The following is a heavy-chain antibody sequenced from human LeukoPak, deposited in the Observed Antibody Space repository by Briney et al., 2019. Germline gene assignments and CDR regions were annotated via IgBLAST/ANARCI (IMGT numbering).Heavy chain of an antibody. J-gene: IGHJ4*02. V-gene: IGHV3-48*04. D-gene: IGHD5-18*01. Sequence: GGSLRLSCAASGFTFSSYSMNWVRQAPGKGLEWVSYISSSSSTIYYADSVKGRFTISRDNAKTSLYLQMNSLRAEDTAVYYCARDLSGVAGYTYGRGIDYWGQGTLVTVSS. CDR2: ISSSSSTI. CDR3: ARDLSGVAGYTYGRGIDY. CDR1: GFTFSSYS.